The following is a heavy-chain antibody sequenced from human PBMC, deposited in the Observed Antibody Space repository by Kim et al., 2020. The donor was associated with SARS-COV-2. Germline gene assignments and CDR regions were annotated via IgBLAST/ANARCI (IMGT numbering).Heavy chain of an antibody. D-gene: IGHD2-15*01. CDR2: ISYDGSNK. CDR3: ARDGVVAATLYPRYFDY. Sequence: GGSLRLSCAASGFTFSSYGMHWVRQAPGKGLEWVAVISYDGSNKYYADSVKGRFTISRDNSKNTLYLQMNSLRAVDTAVYYCARDGVVAATLYPRYFDYWGQGTLVTVSS. J-gene: IGHJ4*02. CDR1: GFTFSSYG. V-gene: IGHV3-33*05.